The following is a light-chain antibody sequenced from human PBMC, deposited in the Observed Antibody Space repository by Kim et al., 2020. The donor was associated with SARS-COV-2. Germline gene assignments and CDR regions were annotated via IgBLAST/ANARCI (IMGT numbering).Light chain of an antibody. J-gene: IGKJ1*01. Sequence: ASVGDIVTTTRRASQNIKNYLAWYRQKPGKVPEALIYAASILESGVPSRISGSGAGTDFTLPINSLQPEDVATYCSKEYNSAPWTFGQGTKVDIK. CDR1: QNIKNY. CDR2: AAS. CDR3: KEYNSAPWT. V-gene: IGKV1-27*01.